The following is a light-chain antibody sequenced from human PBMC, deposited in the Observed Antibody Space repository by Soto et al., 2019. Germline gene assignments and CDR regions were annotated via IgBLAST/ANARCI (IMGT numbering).Light chain of an antibody. CDR2: GVS. CDR3: QHYNNLPLT. CDR1: QSVRSD. J-gene: IGKJ4*01. V-gene: IGKV3-15*01. Sequence: EIVMTQSPATLSVSPGEGVTLSCRASQSVRSDLAWYQHKPGLAPRLLIYGVSTRATGIPVRFSGSGSGTEFTLSISSLQSEDSAIYYCQHYNNLPLTFGGGTKVDIK.